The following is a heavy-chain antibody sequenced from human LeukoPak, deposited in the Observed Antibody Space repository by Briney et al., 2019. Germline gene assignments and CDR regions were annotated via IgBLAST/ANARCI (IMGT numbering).Heavy chain of an antibody. J-gene: IGHJ4*02. CDR3: ARGTNGYNYGYLDY. V-gene: IGHV3-74*01. CDR2: ISTDGSTT. CDR1: GFTFSTYW. D-gene: IGHD5-24*01. Sequence: PGGSLRLSCAASGFTFSTYWMHWVRQVPGKGPVWVSRISTDGSTTTYADSVKGRFTISRDNAKNTLYLQMNSLRAEDTAVYYCARGTNGYNYGYLDYWGQGTLVTVSS.